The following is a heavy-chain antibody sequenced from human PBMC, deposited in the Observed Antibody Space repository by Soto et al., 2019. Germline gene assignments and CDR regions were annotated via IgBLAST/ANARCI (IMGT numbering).Heavy chain of an antibody. J-gene: IGHJ4*02. CDR1: GDSLTNNHW. V-gene: IGHV4-4*02. D-gene: IGHD2-15*01. Sequence: QLQLRESGPGLVQPSGTLSLTCDVSGDSLTNNHWWSWVRQAPGKGLEWIGEIWHTGRPNYNPSLKSRVAISIYNSKNQFSLKLSSVTAADTAVYYCVRDSRTGCSSINCYMHWGQGTLVTVSS. CDR2: IWHTGRP. CDR3: VRDSRTGCSSINCYMH.